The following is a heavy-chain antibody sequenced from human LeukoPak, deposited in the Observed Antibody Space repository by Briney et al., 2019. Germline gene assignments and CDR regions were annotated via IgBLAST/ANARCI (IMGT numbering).Heavy chain of an antibody. J-gene: IGHJ5*02. CDR3: AGLGSEFLSFDP. D-gene: IGHD3-16*01. Sequence: TGGSLRLSCAASGFTFSSYEMNWVRQAPGKGLEWVSYISSSGSTIYYADSEKGRFTISRDNAKNSLYLQMNSLRAEDTAVYYCAGLGSEFLSFDPWGQGTLVTVSS. CDR1: GFTFSSYE. V-gene: IGHV3-48*03. CDR2: ISSSGSTI.